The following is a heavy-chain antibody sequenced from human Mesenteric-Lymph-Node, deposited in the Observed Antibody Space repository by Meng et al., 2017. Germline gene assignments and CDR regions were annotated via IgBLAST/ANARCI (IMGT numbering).Heavy chain of an antibody. Sequence: QLQGLGPGQVHPSETLSLTGAVSGGSISSINWWTWVRQPPGKGLEWIGEIYHSGSTNYNPSLKSRVTISVDKSKNQFSLKLSSVTAADTAVYYCARVAAAGNEWFDPWGQGTLVTVSS. CDR1: GGSISSINW. V-gene: IGHV4-4*02. D-gene: IGHD6-13*01. CDR2: IYHSGST. J-gene: IGHJ5*02. CDR3: ARVAAAGNEWFDP.